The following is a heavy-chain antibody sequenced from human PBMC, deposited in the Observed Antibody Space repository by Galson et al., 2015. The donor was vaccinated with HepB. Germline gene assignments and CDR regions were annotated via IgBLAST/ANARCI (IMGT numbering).Heavy chain of an antibody. CDR1: GFSFNYFP. CDR3: VRPRGAGAGDYQNWYFDL. J-gene: IGHJ2*01. CDR2: ISYTGSYT. Sequence: SLRLSCAASGFSFNYFPMHWVRHAPGKGLEWVAVISYTGSYTAYADFGRGRFTISRDNSKNALYLQMNSLRVEDTALYYCVRPRGAGAGDYQNWYFDLWGRGTLVTVSS. V-gene: IGHV3-30-3*01. D-gene: IGHD4-17*01.